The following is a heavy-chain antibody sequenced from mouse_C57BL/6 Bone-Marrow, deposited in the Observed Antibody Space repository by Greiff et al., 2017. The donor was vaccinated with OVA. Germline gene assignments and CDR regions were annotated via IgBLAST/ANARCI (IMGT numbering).Heavy chain of an antibody. CDR1: GYTFTSYW. CDR2: IHPSDSDT. CDR3: AIEIYYDYPFLDY. Sequence: QVQLQQSGAELVKPGASVKVSCKASGYTFTSYWMHWVKQRPGQGLEWIVRIHPSDSDTNYNQKFKGKATLTVDKSSSTAYMQLSSLTSEDSAVYYCAIEIYYDYPFLDYWGQGTTLTVSS. D-gene: IGHD2-4*01. J-gene: IGHJ2*01. V-gene: IGHV1-74*01.